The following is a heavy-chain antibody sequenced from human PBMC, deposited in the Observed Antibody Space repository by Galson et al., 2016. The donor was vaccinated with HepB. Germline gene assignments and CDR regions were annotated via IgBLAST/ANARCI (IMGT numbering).Heavy chain of an antibody. V-gene: IGHV3-9*01. CDR1: GFTFNDYA. Sequence: SLRLSCAASGFTFNDYAMHWVRQGPGKGLEWVSGISRKSEAKEYADSVKGRFTISRDNAKNSLFLQMNSLRAEDTALYYCTRAPYTAAVAIRYFHSWGQGTLITVSS. CDR2: ISRKSEAK. J-gene: IGHJ4*02. CDR3: TRAPYTAAVAIRYFHS. D-gene: IGHD2-21*01.